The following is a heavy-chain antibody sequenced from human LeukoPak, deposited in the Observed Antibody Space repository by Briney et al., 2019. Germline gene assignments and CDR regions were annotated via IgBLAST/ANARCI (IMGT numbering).Heavy chain of an antibody. D-gene: IGHD2-15*01. J-gene: IGHJ4*02. CDR3: ASPSRYCSGGSCYDY. V-gene: IGHV4-39*01. CDR1: GGSISSSSYY. CDR2: IYYSGST. Sequence: SETLSLTCTVSGGSISSSSYYWGWIRQPPGEGLEWIGSIYYSGSTYYNPSLKSRVTISVDTSKNQFSLKLSSVTAADTAVYYCASPSRYCSGGSCYDYWGQGTLVTVSS.